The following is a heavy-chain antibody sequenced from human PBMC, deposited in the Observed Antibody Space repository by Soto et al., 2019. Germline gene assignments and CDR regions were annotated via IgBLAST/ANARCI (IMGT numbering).Heavy chain of an antibody. CDR3: EGVAPSSRAGDP. V-gene: IGHV1-18*01. Sequence: QVQLVQSGAEVKKPGASVRVSCKASGYTFTSYGISWVRQAPGQGLEWMGWISAYNGNTNYAQNLQGRVTMTTDTSTPHAFTELRSRKSDDPAVSCCEGVAPSSRAGDPWGQGTLVTL. J-gene: IGHJ5*02. CDR2: ISAYNGNT. CDR1: GYTFTSYG. D-gene: IGHD2-15*01.